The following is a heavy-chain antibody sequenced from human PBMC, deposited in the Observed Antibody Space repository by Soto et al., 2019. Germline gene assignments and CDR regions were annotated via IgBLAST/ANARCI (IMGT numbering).Heavy chain of an antibody. CDR2: VYHTGRT. CDR3: ARDFAYFDS. V-gene: IGHV4-61*01. Sequence: PSETLSLTCTVSGGSFKSGSYSWSWIRQPPGKGLEWIGYVYHTGRTSYNPSLKSRVSISMDTSQNQFSLNLDSVTAADTAVYFCARDFAYFDSWGQGTLVTVSS. CDR1: GGSFKSGSYS. D-gene: IGHD3-3*01. J-gene: IGHJ4*02.